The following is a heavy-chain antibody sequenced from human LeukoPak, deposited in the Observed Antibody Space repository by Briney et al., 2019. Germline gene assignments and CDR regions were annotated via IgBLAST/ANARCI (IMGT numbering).Heavy chain of an antibody. D-gene: IGHD6-13*01. CDR3: ARDAREQLVWGYYFDY. CDR2: ISYDGSNK. V-gene: IGHV3-30-3*01. Sequence: PGGSLRLSCAASGFTFSSYAMHWVRQAPGKGLEWVAVISYDGSNKYYADSVKGRFTISRDNSKNTLYLQMNSLRAEDTAVYYCARDAREQLVWGYYFDYWGQGTLVTVSS. CDR1: GFTFSSYA. J-gene: IGHJ4*02.